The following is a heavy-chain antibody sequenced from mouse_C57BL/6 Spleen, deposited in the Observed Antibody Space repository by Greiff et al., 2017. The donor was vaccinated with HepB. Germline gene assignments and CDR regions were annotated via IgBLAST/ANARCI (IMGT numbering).Heavy chain of an antibody. CDR1: GFSLTSYA. D-gene: IGHD1-1*01. V-gene: IGHV2-9-1*01. CDR3: ARNRDYYGSSYEGYFDV. CDR2: IWTGGGT. J-gene: IGHJ1*03. Sequence: VKVVESGPGLVAPSQSLSITCTVSGFSLTSYAISWVRQPPGKGLEWLGVIWTGGGTNYNSALKSRLSISKDNSKSQVFLKMNSLQTDDTARYYCARNRDYYGSSYEGYFDVWGTGTTVTVSS.